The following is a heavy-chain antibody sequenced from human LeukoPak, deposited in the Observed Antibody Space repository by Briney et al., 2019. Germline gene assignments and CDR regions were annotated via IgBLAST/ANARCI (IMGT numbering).Heavy chain of an antibody. V-gene: IGHV1-8*03. Sequence: ASVKVSCKASGCTFTSYDINWVRQATGQGLEWMGWMNPNRGNTGYAQKFQGRVTITRNTSISTAYMELSSLRSEDTAVYYCARGPMAMDVWGQGTLVTVSS. CDR2: MNPNRGNT. CDR1: GCTFTSYD. J-gene: IGHJ4*02. CDR3: ARGPMAMDV. D-gene: IGHD5-24*01.